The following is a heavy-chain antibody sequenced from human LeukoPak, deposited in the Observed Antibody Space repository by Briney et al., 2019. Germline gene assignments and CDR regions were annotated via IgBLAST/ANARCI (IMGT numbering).Heavy chain of an antibody. CDR2: IYHSGST. Sequence: SETLSLTFTVSGGSISSGGYYWSWIRQPPGKGLEWIGYIYHSGSTYYNPSLKSRVTISVDRSKNQFSLKLSSVTAADTAVYYCARRYSSSWYMDVWGKGTTVTVSS. D-gene: IGHD6-13*01. CDR1: GGSISSGGYY. V-gene: IGHV4-30-2*01. CDR3: ARRYSSSWYMDV. J-gene: IGHJ6*03.